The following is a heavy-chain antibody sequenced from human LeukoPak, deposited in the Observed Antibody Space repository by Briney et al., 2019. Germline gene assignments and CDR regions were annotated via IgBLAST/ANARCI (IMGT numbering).Heavy chain of an antibody. V-gene: IGHV3-21*01. Sequence: GGSLRLSCAASGFTFSSYAMSWVRQAPGKGLEWVSSITSSSSYIYYTDSVKGRFTISRDNAKNSLYLQMNSLRVEDTAVYYCARADYDTFTGYYRPTQNWGQGTLVTVSS. CDR3: ARADYDTFTGYYRPTQN. J-gene: IGHJ4*02. D-gene: IGHD3-9*01. CDR1: GFTFSSYA. CDR2: ITSSSSYI.